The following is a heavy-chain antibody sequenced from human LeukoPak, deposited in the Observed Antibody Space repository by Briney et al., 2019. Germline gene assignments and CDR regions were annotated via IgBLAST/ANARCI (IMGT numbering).Heavy chain of an antibody. D-gene: IGHD3-10*01. J-gene: IGHJ3*02. Sequence: SETLSLTCTVSGGSISSYYWSWIRQPAGKGLEWIGDVFYSGNTNYNPSLKSRVTMSVDASKNQFSLKLKSVTAADTAVYYCARELYGSGSYSAFDMWGQGTVVTVSS. CDR1: GGSISSYY. V-gene: IGHV4-59*01. CDR2: VFYSGNT. CDR3: ARELYGSGSYSAFDM.